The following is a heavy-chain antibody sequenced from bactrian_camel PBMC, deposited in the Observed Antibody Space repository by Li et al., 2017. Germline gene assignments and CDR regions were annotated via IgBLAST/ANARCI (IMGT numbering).Heavy chain of an antibody. D-gene: IGHD2*01. CDR2: VTREGDG. CDR3: VVLGIRGYEYKW. J-gene: IGHJ4*01. Sequence: VQLVESGGDLVQPGGSLRLSCATSGLLFATFGMNWVRQVPGKGLEWVSRVTREGDGYYLDSVKGRFTVSRDNAKNTVILQLNSLKTEDTAMYYCVVLGIRGYEYKWWGQGTQVTVS. V-gene: IGHV3S40*01. CDR1: GLLFATFG.